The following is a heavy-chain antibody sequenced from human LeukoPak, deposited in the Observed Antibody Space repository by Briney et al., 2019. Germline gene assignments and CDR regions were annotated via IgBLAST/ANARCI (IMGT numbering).Heavy chain of an antibody. Sequence: PGGSLRLSCAASGFTFSSYAMSWVRQAPGKGLEWVSAISGSGGSIYYADSVKGRFTISRDNAKNSLYLQMNSLRAEDTAVYYCARDLTRVPYSGSYLFDYWGQGTLVTVSS. J-gene: IGHJ4*02. CDR3: ARDLTRVPYSGSYLFDY. V-gene: IGHV3-23*01. CDR2: ISGSGGSI. D-gene: IGHD1-26*01. CDR1: GFTFSSYA.